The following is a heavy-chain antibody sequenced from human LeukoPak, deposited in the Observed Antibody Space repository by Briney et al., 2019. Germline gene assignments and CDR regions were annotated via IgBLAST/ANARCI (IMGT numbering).Heavy chain of an antibody. Sequence: VGSLRLSCAASGFTLSSYWMHWVRQIPGKGLVWVSRTKSDGSTNYADSVKGRFTTSRDNAKNTLSLQMNSLRAEDTGVYYCARAPSEIGGYYPEYFRHWGQGTLVTVSS. CDR1: GFTLSSYW. J-gene: IGHJ1*01. CDR2: TKSDGST. CDR3: ARAPSEIGGYYPEYFRH. D-gene: IGHD3-22*01. V-gene: IGHV3-74*01.